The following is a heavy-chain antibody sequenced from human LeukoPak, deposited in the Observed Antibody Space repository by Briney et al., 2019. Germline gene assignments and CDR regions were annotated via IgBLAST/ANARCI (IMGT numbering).Heavy chain of an antibody. J-gene: IGHJ4*02. CDR1: GFTFSNYW. V-gene: IGHV3-7*01. CDR2: IKKDGSDT. D-gene: IGHD3-9*01. CDR3: ARCEGLFDWLLSPISF. Sequence: GGSLRLSCAASGFTFSNYWMSWVRQAPGKGLEWVANIKKDGSDTYYVDPVRGRFTVSRDNSKNTLFLQMSSLRVEDTAVYYCARCEGLFDWLLSPISFWGQGTLVTVSS.